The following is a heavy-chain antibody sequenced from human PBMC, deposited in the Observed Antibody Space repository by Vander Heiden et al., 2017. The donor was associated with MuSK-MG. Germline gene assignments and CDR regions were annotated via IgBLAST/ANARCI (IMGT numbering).Heavy chain of an antibody. D-gene: IGHD6-19*01. J-gene: IGHJ4*02. V-gene: IGHV3-7*03. CDR3: ARDGSGWSAY. CDR1: GSTFSSHW. Sequence: EVQLVASGGGLVQPGGSLRLSCEASGSTFSSHWLVWVRQAPGKGLEWVANTNQDGTEKYSVDSVKGRFTVSRDNAKNSLYLQMHSLRAEDTAVYYCARDGSGWSAYWGQGTLVTVSS. CDR2: TNQDGTEK.